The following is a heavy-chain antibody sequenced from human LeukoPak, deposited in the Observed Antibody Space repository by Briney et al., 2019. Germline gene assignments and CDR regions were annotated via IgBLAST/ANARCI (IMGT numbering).Heavy chain of an antibody. J-gene: IGHJ6*03. V-gene: IGHV3-23*01. Sequence: QPGGSLRLSCAASGFTFSSYAMSWVRQAPGKGLEWVSAISGSGGSTYYADSVKGRFTISRDNAKNSLYLQMNSLRAEDTAVYYCARGGHSGSLEYMDVWGKGTTVTVSS. D-gene: IGHD1-26*01. CDR3: ARGGHSGSLEYMDV. CDR1: GFTFSSYA. CDR2: ISGSGGST.